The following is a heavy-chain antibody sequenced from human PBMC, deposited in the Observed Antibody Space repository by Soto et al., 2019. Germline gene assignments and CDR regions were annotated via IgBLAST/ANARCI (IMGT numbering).Heavy chain of an antibody. CDR3: ARHVPYIYDILTGPAYYYYGMDV. J-gene: IGHJ6*02. Sequence: RGESLKISCKSSGYIFTSYWIGWVRQMPGKGLEWMGIIYPGDSDTRYSPSFQGQVTISADKSISTAYLQWSSLKASDTAMYYCARHVPYIYDILTGPAYYYYGMDVWGQGTTVTVSS. CDR1: GYIFTSYW. V-gene: IGHV5-51*01. CDR2: IYPGDSDT. D-gene: IGHD3-9*01.